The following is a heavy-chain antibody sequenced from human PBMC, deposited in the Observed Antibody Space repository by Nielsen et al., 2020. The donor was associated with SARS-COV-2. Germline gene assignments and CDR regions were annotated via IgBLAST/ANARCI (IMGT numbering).Heavy chain of an antibody. Sequence: SETLSLTCTVSGGSISSGGYYWSWIRQHPGKGLEWIGYIYYSGSTNYNPSLKSRVTISVDTSKNQFSLKLSSVTAADTAVYYCAREDYYGSLFDYWGQGTLVTVSS. CDR3: AREDYYGSLFDY. CDR1: GGSISSGGYY. CDR2: IYYSGST. J-gene: IGHJ4*02. V-gene: IGHV4-61*08. D-gene: IGHD3-10*01.